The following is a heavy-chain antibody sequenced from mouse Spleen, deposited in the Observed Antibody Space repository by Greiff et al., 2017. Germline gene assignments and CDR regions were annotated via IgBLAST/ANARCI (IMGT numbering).Heavy chain of an antibody. CDR1: GYTFTSYW. CDR2: IDPSDSYT. V-gene: IGHV1-69*01. J-gene: IGHJ3*01. Sequence: VQLQQPGAELVMPGASVKLSCKASGYTFTSYWMHWVKQRPGQGLEWIGEIDPSDSYTNYNQKFKGKATLTVDKSSSTAYMQLSSLTSEDSAVYYCAQALLGQFAYWGQGTLVTVSA. CDR3: AQALLGQFAY.